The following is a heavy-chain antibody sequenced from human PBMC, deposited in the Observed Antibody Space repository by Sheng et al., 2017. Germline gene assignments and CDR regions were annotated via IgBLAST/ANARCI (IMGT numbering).Heavy chain of an antibody. Sequence: EVQLVESGGSVVRPGGSRNDSPVRRLDSVLVNHGMSWVRQSPGKGLEWVSSISSSSSYIYYADSVKGRFTISRDNAKNSLYLQMNSLRAEDTAVYYCARERYYYDSSGYYLRGFDYWGQGTLVTVSS. D-gene: IGHD3-22*01. V-gene: IGHV3-21*02. CDR2: ISSSSSYI. J-gene: IGHJ4*02. CDR1: DSVLVNHG. CDR3: ARERYYYDSSGYYLRGFDY.